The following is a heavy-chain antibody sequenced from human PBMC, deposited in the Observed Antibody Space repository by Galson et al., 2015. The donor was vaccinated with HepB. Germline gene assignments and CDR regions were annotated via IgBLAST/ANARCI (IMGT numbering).Heavy chain of an antibody. CDR2: IIPILGIA. Sequence: QSGAEVKKPGESLKISCKASGGTFSSYAISWVRQAPGQGLEWMGRIIPILGIANYAQKFQGRVTITADKSTSTAYMELSSLRSEDTAVYYCARGIVVVPAAIDYYYYYMDVWGKGTTVTVSS. CDR1: GGTFSSYA. V-gene: IGHV1-69*04. D-gene: IGHD2-2*02. J-gene: IGHJ6*03. CDR3: ARGIVVVPAAIDYYYYYMDV.